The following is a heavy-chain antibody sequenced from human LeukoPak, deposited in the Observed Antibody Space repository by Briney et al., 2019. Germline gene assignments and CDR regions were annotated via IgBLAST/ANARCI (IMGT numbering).Heavy chain of an antibody. CDR3: ARHVNYFGSGSYPDY. D-gene: IGHD3-10*01. J-gene: IGHJ4*02. Sequence: GESLKISCKGSGYSFTNYWIGWVRQMPGKGLEWMGIIYPGDSNMRYNPSLQGQVTISADKSINTAYLQWGSLKASDTAMYYCARHVNYFGSGSYPDYWGQGTLVTVSS. CDR2: IYPGDSNM. CDR1: GYSFTNYW. V-gene: IGHV5-51*01.